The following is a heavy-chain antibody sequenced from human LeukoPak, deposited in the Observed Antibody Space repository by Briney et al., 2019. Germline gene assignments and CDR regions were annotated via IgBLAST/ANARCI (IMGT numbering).Heavy chain of an antibody. CDR1: GGSFSGYY. V-gene: IGHV4-34*01. J-gene: IGHJ4*02. Sequence: SETLSLTCAVYGGSFSGYYWSWIRQPPGKGLEWIGEINHSGSTNYNPSLKSRVTISVDTSKNQFSLKLSSVTAADTAVYYCARGRSYFDYWGQGTLVTVSS. CDR3: ARGRSYFDY. CDR2: INHSGST.